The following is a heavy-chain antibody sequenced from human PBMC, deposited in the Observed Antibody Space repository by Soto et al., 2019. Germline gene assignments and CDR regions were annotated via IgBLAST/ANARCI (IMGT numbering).Heavy chain of an antibody. CDR2: IYYSGST. V-gene: IGHV4-39*01. Sequence: QLQLQESGPGLVKPSETLSLTCTVSGGSISSSSYYWGWIRQPPGKGLEWIGSIYYSGSTYYNPSLKSRVTISVDTSKNQFSLKLSSVTAADTAVYYCASLRWVTHFDYWGQGTLVTVSS. D-gene: IGHD2-21*02. J-gene: IGHJ4*02. CDR1: GGSISSSSYY. CDR3: ASLRWVTHFDY.